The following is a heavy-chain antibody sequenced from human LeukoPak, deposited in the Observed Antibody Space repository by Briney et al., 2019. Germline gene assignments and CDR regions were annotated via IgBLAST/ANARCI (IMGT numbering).Heavy chain of an antibody. CDR1: GDSVSSNSAS. CDR3: ARDPDSSYEWGPFDP. D-gene: IGHD1-26*01. J-gene: IGHJ5*02. V-gene: IGHV6-1*01. CDR2: THYRSKWNT. Sequence: SQTLSLTCAISGDSVSSNSASWNWIRQSPSRGLEWLGRTHYRSKWNTDYAVSVKGRITINPDTSKNQFSLYLNSVTPEDTAVYYCARDPDSSYEWGPFDPWGQGTLVTVSS.